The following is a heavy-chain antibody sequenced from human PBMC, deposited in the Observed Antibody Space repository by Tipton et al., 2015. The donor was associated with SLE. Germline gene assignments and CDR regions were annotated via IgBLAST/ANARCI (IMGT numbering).Heavy chain of an antibody. J-gene: IGHJ4*02. Sequence: SLRLSCTASGFTFGDYAMSWVRQAPGKGLEWVGFIRSKAYGGTTEYAASVKGRFTISRDDSKSIAYLQMNSLKTEDTAVYYCTRYSSPHYWGQGTLVTVSS. V-gene: IGHV3-49*04. CDR3: TRYSSPHY. D-gene: IGHD6-13*01. CDR2: IRSKAYGGTT. CDR1: GFTFGDYA.